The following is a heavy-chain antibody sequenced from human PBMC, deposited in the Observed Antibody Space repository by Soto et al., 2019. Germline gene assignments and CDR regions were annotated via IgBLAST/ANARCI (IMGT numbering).Heavy chain of an antibody. CDR3: VRGRSWRATHHYNGMDV. V-gene: IGHV1-18*04. CDR2: ISGNNGNT. D-gene: IGHD2-15*01. J-gene: IGHJ6*02. Sequence: QVQLVQSGPEVKKPGASVKVSCKASGYTFTSYGISWVRQAPGQGLEWMGWISGNNGNTNYAQRFQGRVTMTTDTSTSTVYMVVRSLRSDDTAVYYCVRGRSWRATHHYNGMDVWGQGTTVTVSS. CDR1: GYTFTSYG.